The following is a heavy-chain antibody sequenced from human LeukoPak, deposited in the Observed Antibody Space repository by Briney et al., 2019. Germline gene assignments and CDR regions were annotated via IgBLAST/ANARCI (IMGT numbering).Heavy chain of an antibody. Sequence: GASVKVSCKASGYTFTSYAIHWVRQAPGQSLEWMGWINAGDGNTKYSKKFQGRVTITRDTFASTAYMELSSLRSEDTAVYYCARGQYYYDVSGYYGGSRPTQYYFDYWGQGTLVTVSS. CDR1: GYTFTSYA. V-gene: IGHV1-3*01. CDR2: INAGDGNT. J-gene: IGHJ4*02. D-gene: IGHD3-22*01. CDR3: ARGQYYYDVSGYYGGSRPTQYYFDY.